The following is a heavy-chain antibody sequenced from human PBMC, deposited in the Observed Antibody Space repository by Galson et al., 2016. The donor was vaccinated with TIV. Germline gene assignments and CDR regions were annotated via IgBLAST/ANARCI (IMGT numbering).Heavy chain of an antibody. Sequence: SLRLSCAASGFTFSSFGMHWVRQAPGKGLEWVALIRDDGSRRYYADSVKGRFTISRDDSKNTLYLQMNGLRRDDSAVYYCASGVVAHTYYFNGMDVWGQGTTVTVSS. CDR1: GFTFSSFG. D-gene: IGHD2-15*01. CDR3: ASGVVAHTYYFNGMDV. CDR2: IRDDGSRR. V-gene: IGHV3-30*02. J-gene: IGHJ6*02.